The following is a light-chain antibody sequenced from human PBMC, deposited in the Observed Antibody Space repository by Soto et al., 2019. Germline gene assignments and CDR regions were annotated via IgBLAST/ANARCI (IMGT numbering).Light chain of an antibody. CDR1: QSVSRSY. V-gene: IGKV3-20*01. J-gene: IGKJ2*01. Sequence: EIVLTQSPGTLSLSPGERATLSCRASQSVSRSYLAWYQQKVGQAPRLLIYGASNRATGIPDRFSGSGSGTDFTLTISRLKSEDFAVYYCQQYGNSPLFGQGTKLEI. CDR2: GAS. CDR3: QQYGNSPL.